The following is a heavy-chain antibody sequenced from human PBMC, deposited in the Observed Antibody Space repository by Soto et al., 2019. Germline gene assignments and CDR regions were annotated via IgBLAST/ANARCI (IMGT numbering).Heavy chain of an antibody. D-gene: IGHD5-12*01. Sequence: ASVKVSCKASGYTFTSYGISWVRQAPGQGLEWMGWISAYNGNTNYAQKLQGRVTMTTDTSTSTAYMELRSLKSDDTAVYYCARVRLSGYVVDAFDIWGQGTMVTVSS. CDR3: ARVRLSGYVVDAFDI. CDR2: ISAYNGNT. J-gene: IGHJ3*02. V-gene: IGHV1-18*01. CDR1: GYTFTSYG.